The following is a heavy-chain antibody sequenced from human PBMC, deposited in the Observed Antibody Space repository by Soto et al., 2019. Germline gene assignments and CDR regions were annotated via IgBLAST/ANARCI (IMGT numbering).Heavy chain of an antibody. CDR2: IYGSAAKI. V-gene: IGHV3-23*01. CDR3: AKHREPDGLWDIDW. D-gene: IGHD3-16*01. CDR1: GFAFDQYT. J-gene: IGHJ4*01. Sequence: EVQLLESGGDLVRPGGSLRLSCAGSGFAFDQYTINWVRQAPGRGLEWVSGIYGSAAKIFYADSVKARFTISRDNSRNTVYLQTNSLREDDSAVYYCAKHREPDGLWDIDWWGQGTRVTVSS.